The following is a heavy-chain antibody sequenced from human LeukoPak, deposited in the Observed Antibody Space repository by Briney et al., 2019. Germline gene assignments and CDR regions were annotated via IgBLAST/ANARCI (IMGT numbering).Heavy chain of an antibody. D-gene: IGHD2-2*01. CDR3: SRYCSSTSCHPGFDP. CDR2: IYYSGST. V-gene: IGHV4-59*01. Sequence: SETPSLTCTVSGGSISSYYWSWIRQPPGKGLEWIGYIYYSGSTNYNPSLKSRVTISVDTSKNQFSLKLSSVTAADTAVYYCSRYCSSTSCHPGFDPWGQGTLVTVSS. J-gene: IGHJ5*02. CDR1: GGSISSYY.